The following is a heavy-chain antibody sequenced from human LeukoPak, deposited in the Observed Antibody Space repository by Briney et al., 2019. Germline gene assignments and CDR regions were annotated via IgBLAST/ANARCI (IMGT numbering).Heavy chain of an antibody. CDR2: IYPGDSDT. J-gene: IGHJ4*02. D-gene: IGHD2-21*02. CDR3: ARWAEVTGCFDY. Sequence: GASVKVSCKASGYTFTSYWIGWVRQMPGKGLEWMGIIYPGDSDTRYSPSFQGQVTISADKSISTAYLQWSSLKASDTAMYYCARWAEVTGCFDYWGQGTLVTVSS. V-gene: IGHV5-51*01. CDR1: GYTFTSYW.